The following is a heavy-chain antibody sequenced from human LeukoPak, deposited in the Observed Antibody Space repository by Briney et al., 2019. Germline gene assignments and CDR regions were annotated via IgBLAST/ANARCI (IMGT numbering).Heavy chain of an antibody. CDR3: ARVGRSSGYYTFDY. CDR2: IYSSGSS. CDR1: GGSISSYY. V-gene: IGHV4-59*01. J-gene: IGHJ4*02. D-gene: IGHD3-22*01. Sequence: PSETLSLTCTVSGGSISSYYWSWLRQPPGKGLEWIGFIYSSGSSNYNPSLKSRVTMSVDTSKNQFSLKLSSVTAADTAVYYCARVGRSSGYYTFDYWGQGTLVTVSS.